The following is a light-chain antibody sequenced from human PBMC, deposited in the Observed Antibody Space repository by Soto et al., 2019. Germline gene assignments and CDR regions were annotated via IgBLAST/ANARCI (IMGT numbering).Light chain of an antibody. CDR2: DAS. Sequence: DIQMTQSPSSLSASVGDSFSITCQSSQDINKNLIWYQQKPGKAPKLLIYDASDLETGVPSRFSGSGSGTGFTFTISSLQPEDFATYYCQQYESLPLTFGQGTRLEIK. CDR3: QQYESLPLT. V-gene: IGKV1-33*01. CDR1: QDINKN. J-gene: IGKJ5*01.